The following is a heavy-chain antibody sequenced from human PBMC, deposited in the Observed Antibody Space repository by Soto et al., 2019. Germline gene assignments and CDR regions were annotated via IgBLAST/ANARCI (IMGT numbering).Heavy chain of an antibody. Sequence: ASVKVSCKASGYTLTSYGISWVRQAPGQGLEWMGWISAYDGSTKYAQKLQGRVTMTTDPSTSTAYMELRSLRSDDTAVYYCARAHTPASSSSSFDYWGQGTLVTVSS. D-gene: IGHD6-6*01. CDR3: ARAHTPASSSSSFDY. V-gene: IGHV1-18*04. CDR2: ISAYDGST. J-gene: IGHJ4*02. CDR1: GYTLTSYG.